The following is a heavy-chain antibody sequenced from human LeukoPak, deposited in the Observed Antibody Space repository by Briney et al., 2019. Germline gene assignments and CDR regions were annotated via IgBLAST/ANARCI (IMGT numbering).Heavy chain of an antibody. Sequence: GGSLRLSCVATGFTFSSSWMHWVRQVPGKGLVLVSRLNGDGSITNYSDSVRGRFTISRDNAKNTLYLQMTSLSAEDTAVYYCARGSLGDGSLLVDYWGQGTLVTVSS. J-gene: IGHJ4*02. CDR3: ARGSLGDGSLLVDY. D-gene: IGHD1-26*01. CDR1: GFTFSSSW. CDR2: LNGDGSIT. V-gene: IGHV3-74*01.